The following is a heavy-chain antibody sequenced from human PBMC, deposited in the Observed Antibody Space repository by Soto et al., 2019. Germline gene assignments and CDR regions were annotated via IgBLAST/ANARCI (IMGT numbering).Heavy chain of an antibody. D-gene: IGHD2-2*01. J-gene: IGHJ6*03. V-gene: IGHV1-2*04. CDR1: GYTFTGYY. Sequence: GASVKVSCKASGYTFTGYYMHWVRQAPGQGLEWMGWINPNSGGTNYAQKFQGWATMTRDTSISTAYMELSRLRSDDTAVYYCARMAYCSSTSCPQYYMDVWGKGTTVTVSS. CDR2: INPNSGGT. CDR3: ARMAYCSSTSCPQYYMDV.